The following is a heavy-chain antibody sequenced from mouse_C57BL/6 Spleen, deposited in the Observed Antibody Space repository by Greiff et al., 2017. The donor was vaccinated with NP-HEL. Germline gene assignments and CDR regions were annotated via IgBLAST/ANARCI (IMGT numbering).Heavy chain of an antibody. CDR3: TRSVYYYGSSYGYFDY. CDR1: GYTFTSYW. V-gene: IGHV1-5*01. J-gene: IGHJ2*01. Sequence: EVQLQQSGTVLARPGASVKMSCKTSGYTFTSYWMHWVKQRPGQGLEWIGAIYPGNSDTSYNQKFKGKAKLTAVTSASTAYMELSSLTNEDSAVYYCTRSVYYYGSSYGYFDYWGQGTTLTVSS. CDR2: IYPGNSDT. D-gene: IGHD1-1*01.